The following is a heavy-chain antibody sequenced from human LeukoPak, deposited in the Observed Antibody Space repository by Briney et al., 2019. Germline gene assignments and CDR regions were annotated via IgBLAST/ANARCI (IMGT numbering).Heavy chain of an antibody. CDR3: AKTSEWELLDFDY. J-gene: IGHJ4*02. Sequence: GRSLRLSCAAPGFTFDDYAMPWVRQAPGKGLEWVSGISWNSGSIGYADSVKGRFTISRDNAKNSLYLQMNSLRAEDTALYYCAKTSEWELLDFDYWGQGTLVTVSS. D-gene: IGHD1-26*01. CDR2: ISWNSGSI. V-gene: IGHV3-9*01. CDR1: GFTFDDYA.